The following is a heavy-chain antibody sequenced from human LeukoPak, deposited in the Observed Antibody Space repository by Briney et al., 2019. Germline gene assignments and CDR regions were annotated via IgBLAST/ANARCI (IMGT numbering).Heavy chain of an antibody. D-gene: IGHD6-13*01. CDR3: ARGRIAAVDDAFDI. V-gene: IGHV4-34*01. J-gene: IGHJ3*02. CDR1: GGSFSGYY. CDR2: INHSGST. Sequence: PSETLSLTCAVYGGSFSGYYWSWIRQPPGKGLEWIGEINHSGSTNYNPSLKSRVTISVDTSKNQFSLKLSSVTAADTAVYYCARGRIAAVDDAFDIWGQGTMVTVSS.